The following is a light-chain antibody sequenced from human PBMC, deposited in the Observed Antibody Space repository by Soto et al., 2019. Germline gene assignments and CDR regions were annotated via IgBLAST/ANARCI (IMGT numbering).Light chain of an antibody. CDR3: QQSYSTPIT. V-gene: IGKV1-39*01. CDR1: QFISTY. CDR2: TTS. Sequence: DIQMTQSPSSLSASVGDTVTITCRPSQFISTYLNWYQQKPGKAPNLLIYTTSSLHSGVPSRFSSSGSGTDFTLIISSLQPEDFATYYCQQSYSTPITFGQGTRLEIK. J-gene: IGKJ5*01.